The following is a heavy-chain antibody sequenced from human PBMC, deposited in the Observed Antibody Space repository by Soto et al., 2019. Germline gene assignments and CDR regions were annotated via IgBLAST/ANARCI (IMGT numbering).Heavy chain of an antibody. J-gene: IGHJ6*02. CDR3: ARDLPTMDV. V-gene: IGHV1-18*01. CDR2: IRAYNGNT. Sequence: QVQLVQSGAEVKKPGASVKVSCKASGYTFTSYGISWVRQAPGQGLEWMGWIRAYNGNTNYAQKLEGRVTMTTVTATSTAYMKLRSLRSDDTAVYYSARDLPTMDVWGQGTTVTVSS. CDR1: GYTFTSYG.